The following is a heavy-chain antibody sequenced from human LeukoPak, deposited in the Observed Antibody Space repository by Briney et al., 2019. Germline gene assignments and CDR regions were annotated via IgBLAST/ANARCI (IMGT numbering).Heavy chain of an antibody. CDR3: ARRTIRMGTLDAFDI. Sequence: SETLSLTCTVSGGSINSSSYYWGWLRQPPEKGLEWSGSIYYSGSTYYNPSLKSRVTISVDTSKNQFSLKLSSVTAADTAVYYCARRTIRMGTLDAFDIWGQGTMVTVSS. CDR2: IYYSGST. D-gene: IGHD1-14*01. J-gene: IGHJ3*02. V-gene: IGHV4-39*07. CDR1: GGSINSSSYY.